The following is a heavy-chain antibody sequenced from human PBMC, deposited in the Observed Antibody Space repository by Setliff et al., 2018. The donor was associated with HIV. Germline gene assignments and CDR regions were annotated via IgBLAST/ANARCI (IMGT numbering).Heavy chain of an antibody. CDR2: IYYSGST. CDR1: GGSISSSY. V-gene: IGHV4-59*08. Sequence: SETLSLTCTVSGGSISSSYWSWIRQPPGKGLEWIGYIYYSGSTNYNPSLKSRVTISVDTSKNQISLKLSSVTAADTAMYYCARRGYSYVERVYYYYMDVWGKGTTVTVSS. J-gene: IGHJ6*03. D-gene: IGHD5-18*01. CDR3: ARRGYSYVERVYYYYMDV.